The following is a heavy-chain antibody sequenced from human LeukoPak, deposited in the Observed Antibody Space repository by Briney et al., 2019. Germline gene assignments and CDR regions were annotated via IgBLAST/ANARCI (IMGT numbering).Heavy chain of an antibody. V-gene: IGHV3-48*03. CDR1: GFTFSSYE. J-gene: IGHJ4*02. CDR3: ARFGGSGYYTYYFDY. Sequence: SGGSLRLSRAASGFTFSSYEMNWVRQAPGKGLEWVSYISSSGSTIYYADSVKGGFTISRDNAKNSLYLQMNSLRAEDTAVYYCARFGGSGYYTYYFDYWGQGTLVTVSS. CDR2: ISSSGSTI. D-gene: IGHD3-22*01.